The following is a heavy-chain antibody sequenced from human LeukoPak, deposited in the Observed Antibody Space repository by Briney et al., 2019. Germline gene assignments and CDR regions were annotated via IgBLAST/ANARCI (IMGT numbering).Heavy chain of an antibody. CDR2: MNPNSGNT. D-gene: IGHD3-10*01. J-gene: IGHJ5*02. CDR1: GGTFTSYD. V-gene: IGHV1-8*01. CDR3: ARGSGFGELLVSSWFDP. Sequence: ASVKVSCKASGGTFTSYDINWVRQATGQGLEWMGWMNPNSGNTGYAQKFQGRVTMTRNTSISTAYMELSSLRSEDTAVYYCARGSGFGELLVSSWFDPWGQGTLVTVSS.